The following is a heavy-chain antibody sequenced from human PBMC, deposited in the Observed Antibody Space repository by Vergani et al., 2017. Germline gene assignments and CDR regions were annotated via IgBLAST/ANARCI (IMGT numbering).Heavy chain of an antibody. V-gene: IGHV1-2*02. Sequence: QVQLVQSGAEVKKPGASVKVSCKASGYTFTGYYMHWVRQAPGPGLEWMGWINPNSGGTNYAQKFQGRVTMTRETSISTAYMELSRLRSDETAVYYCASEPDCSSTSCYTSRGIDYWGQGTLVTVSS. CDR2: INPNSGGT. CDR1: GYTFTGYY. CDR3: ASEPDCSSTSCYTSRGIDY. J-gene: IGHJ4*02. D-gene: IGHD2-2*02.